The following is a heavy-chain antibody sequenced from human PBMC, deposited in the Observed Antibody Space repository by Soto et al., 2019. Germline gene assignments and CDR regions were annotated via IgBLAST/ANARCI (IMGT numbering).Heavy chain of an antibody. D-gene: IGHD3-3*01. J-gene: IGHJ3*02. CDR3: ARQVRRRYDFWSGYPPFDAFDI. CDR2: IYYSGST. CDR1: GGSISSYY. V-gene: IGHV4-59*01. Sequence: PSETLSLTCTVSGGSISSYYWSWIRQPPGKGLEWIGYIYYSGSTNYNPSLKSRVTISVDTSKNQFSLKLSSVTAAATAVYYCARQVRRRYDFWSGYPPFDAFDIWGQGTMITV.